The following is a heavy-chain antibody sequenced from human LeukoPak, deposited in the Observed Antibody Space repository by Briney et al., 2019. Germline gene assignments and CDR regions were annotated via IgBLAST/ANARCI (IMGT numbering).Heavy chain of an antibody. Sequence: GGSLRLSCAASGFTFSSYGMHWVRQAPGKGLEWVAVISYDGSNKYYADSVKGRFTISRDNSKNTLYLQMNSLRAEDTAVYYCAKGPSWLQLQPLHYWGQGTLVTVSS. D-gene: IGHD5-24*01. CDR1: GFTFSSYG. CDR2: ISYDGSNK. CDR3: AKGPSWLQLQPLHY. J-gene: IGHJ4*02. V-gene: IGHV3-30*18.